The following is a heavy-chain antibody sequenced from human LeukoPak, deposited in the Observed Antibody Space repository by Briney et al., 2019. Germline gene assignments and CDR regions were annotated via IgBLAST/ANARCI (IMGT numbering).Heavy chain of an antibody. CDR2: IIPILGIA. J-gene: IGHJ4*02. CDR1: GGTFSSYA. Sequence: SVKVSCKASGGTFSSYAISWVRQAPGQGLEWVGRIIPILGIANYAQKFQGRVTITADKSTSTAYMELSSLRSEDTAVYYCARSLLDSSSGGSYLPLDYWGQGTLVTVSS. CDR3: ARSLLDSSSGGSYLPLDY. D-gene: IGHD1-26*01. V-gene: IGHV1-69*04.